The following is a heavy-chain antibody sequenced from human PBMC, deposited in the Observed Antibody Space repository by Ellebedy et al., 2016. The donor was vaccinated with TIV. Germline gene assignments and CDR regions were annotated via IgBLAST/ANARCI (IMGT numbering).Heavy chain of an antibody. Sequence: GESLKISXAASGFTFTNAWMNWVRQAPGKGLEWVSYISSSSSTIYYADSVKGRFTISRDNAKNSLYLQMNSLRDEDTAVYYCARPSSSWYFPASFDYWGQGTLVTVSS. V-gene: IGHV3-48*02. J-gene: IGHJ4*02. CDR1: GFTFTNAW. CDR3: ARPSSSWYFPASFDY. CDR2: ISSSSSTI. D-gene: IGHD6-13*01.